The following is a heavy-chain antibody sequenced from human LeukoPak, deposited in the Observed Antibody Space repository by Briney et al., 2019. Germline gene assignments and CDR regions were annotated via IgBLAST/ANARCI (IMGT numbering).Heavy chain of an antibody. J-gene: IGHJ4*02. CDR3: SRRPRIAVAGPPFDY. Sequence: SETLSLTCTVSGGSINTSNYCWGWIRQPPGKGLEWFGPIYYSGSTYYNPSLKSRVTISVDTSQNQFSLKLTSVTAADTAVYYCSRRPRIAVAGPPFDYWGQGTLVTVSS. D-gene: IGHD6-19*01. CDR1: GGSINTSNYC. CDR2: IYYSGST. V-gene: IGHV4-39*01.